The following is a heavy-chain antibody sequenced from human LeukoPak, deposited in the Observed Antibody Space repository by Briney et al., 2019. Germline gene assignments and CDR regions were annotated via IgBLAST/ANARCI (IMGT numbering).Heavy chain of an antibody. CDR2: ISSSGTTT. CDR1: GFTFSDYY. J-gene: IGHJ3*02. V-gene: IGHV3-11*01. Sequence: GGSLRLSCAASGFTFSDYYMSWIRQAPGMGLEWVSYISSSGTTTYYADSVKGRFTISRDNAKNSLYLQMNSLRVEDTAVYYCAREDVEEAFDIWGQGTMVTVSS. D-gene: IGHD3-3*01. CDR3: AREDVEEAFDI.